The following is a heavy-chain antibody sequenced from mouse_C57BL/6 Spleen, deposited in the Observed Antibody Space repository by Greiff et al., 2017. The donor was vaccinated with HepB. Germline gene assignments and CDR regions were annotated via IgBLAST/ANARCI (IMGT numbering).Heavy chain of an antibody. Sequence: VEPGASVKISCKASGYAFSSSWMNWVKQRPGKGLEWIGRIYPGDGDTNYNGKFKGKATLTADKSSSTAYMQLSSLTSEDSAVYFCARSYLGEVAYWGQGTLVTVSA. CDR3: ARSYLGEVAY. CDR1: GYAFSSSW. V-gene: IGHV1-82*01. D-gene: IGHD2-10*01. J-gene: IGHJ3*01. CDR2: IYPGDGDT.